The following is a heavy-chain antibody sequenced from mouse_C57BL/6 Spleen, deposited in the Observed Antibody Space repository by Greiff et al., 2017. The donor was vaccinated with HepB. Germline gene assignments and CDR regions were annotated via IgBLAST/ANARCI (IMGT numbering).Heavy chain of an antibody. CDR1: GYTFTSYW. Sequence: VQLQQPGAELVRPGSSVKLSCKASGYTFTSYWMDWVKQRPGQGLEWIGNIYPSDSETHYNQKFKDKATLTVDKSSSTAYMQLSSLTSEDSAVYYCARQRGRGLYYAMDYWGQGTSVTVSS. V-gene: IGHV1-61*01. D-gene: IGHD4-1*02. CDR2: IYPSDSET. J-gene: IGHJ4*01. CDR3: ARQRGRGLYYAMDY.